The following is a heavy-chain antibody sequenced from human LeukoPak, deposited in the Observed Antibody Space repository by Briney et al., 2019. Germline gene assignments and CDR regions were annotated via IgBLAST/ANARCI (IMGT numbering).Heavy chain of an antibody. J-gene: IGHJ4*02. CDR1: GFTFSSYA. Sequence: QAGGSLRLSCAASGFTFSSYAMSWVRQAPGKGLEWVSAISGSGGSTYYADSVKGRFTISRDNSKNTLYLQMSSLRAEDTAVYYCAKVYSYGPKPNYFDYWGQGTLVTVSS. D-gene: IGHD5-18*01. CDR2: ISGSGGST. CDR3: AKVYSYGPKPNYFDY. V-gene: IGHV3-23*01.